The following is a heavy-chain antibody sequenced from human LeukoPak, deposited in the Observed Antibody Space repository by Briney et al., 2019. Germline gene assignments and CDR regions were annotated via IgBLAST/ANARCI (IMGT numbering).Heavy chain of an antibody. CDR3: AKVSGFYFDY. Sequence: GGSLRLSCAASGFTFINYGMDWVRQAQGKGLEWVAFIRYDRSNQYYADSVKGRFTISRDNSKNTVYLQMNSLRAEDTAAYYCAKVSGFYFDYWGQGTLVTVSS. V-gene: IGHV3-30*02. D-gene: IGHD3-10*01. CDR1: GFTFINYG. J-gene: IGHJ4*02. CDR2: IRYDRSNQ.